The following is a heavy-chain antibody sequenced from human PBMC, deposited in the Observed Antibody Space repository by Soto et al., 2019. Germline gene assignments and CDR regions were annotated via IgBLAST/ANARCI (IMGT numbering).Heavy chain of an antibody. CDR2: IIPISDTT. Sequence: QVQLVQSGAEVKKPGSSVKVSCKASGGTFSSYAISWVRQAPGQGLEWMGGIIPISDTTNYAQQFQGRVTITADESTRTAYMVLSRARSEDTPVYCCARSQGRSTSLEISYDYLYATDVWDQGTTVTVSS. D-gene: IGHD6-13*01. CDR3: ARSQGRSTSLEISYDYLYATDV. V-gene: IGHV1-69*01. CDR1: GGTFSSYA. J-gene: IGHJ6*02.